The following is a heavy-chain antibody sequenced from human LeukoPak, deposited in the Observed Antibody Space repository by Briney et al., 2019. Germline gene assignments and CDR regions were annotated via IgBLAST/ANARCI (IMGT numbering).Heavy chain of an antibody. CDR3: AKDFSGPVGPGSGHYGMDV. CDR1: GFTFSSYG. Sequence: GRSLRLSCAASGFTFSSYGMHWVRQAPGKGLEWVAVISYDGSNKYYADSVKGRFTISRDNSKNTLYLQMNSLRAEDTAVYYCAKDFSGPVGPGSGHYGMDVWGQGTTVTVSS. CDR2: ISYDGSNK. V-gene: IGHV3-30*18. D-gene: IGHD3-10*01. J-gene: IGHJ6*02.